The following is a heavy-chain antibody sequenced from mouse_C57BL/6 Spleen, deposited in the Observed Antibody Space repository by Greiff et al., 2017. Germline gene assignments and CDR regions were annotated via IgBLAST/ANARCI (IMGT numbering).Heavy chain of an antibody. CDR3: ARSSAGTRGAYFDY. J-gene: IGHJ2*01. D-gene: IGHD4-1*01. CDR1: GYTFTSYG. V-gene: IGHV1-81*01. CDR2: IYPRSGNT. Sequence: QVQLKQSGAELARPGASVKLSCKASGYTFTSYGISWVKQRTGQGLEWIGEIYPRSGNTYYNEKFKGKATLTADKSSSTAYMELRSLTSEDSAVYFCARSSAGTRGAYFDYWGQGTTLTVSS.